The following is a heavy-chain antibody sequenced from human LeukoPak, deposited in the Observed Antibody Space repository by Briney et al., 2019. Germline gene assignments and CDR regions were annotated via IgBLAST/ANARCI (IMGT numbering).Heavy chain of an antibody. CDR2: FDPEDGET. Sequence: ASVKVSCKASGYTFTSYGISWVRQAPGKGLEWMGGFDPEDGETIYAQKFQGRVTMTEDTSTDTAYMELSSLRSEDTAVYYCATALRGFGETWGQGTLVTVSS. V-gene: IGHV1-24*01. CDR1: GYTFTSYG. CDR3: ATALRGFGET. J-gene: IGHJ5*02. D-gene: IGHD3-10*01.